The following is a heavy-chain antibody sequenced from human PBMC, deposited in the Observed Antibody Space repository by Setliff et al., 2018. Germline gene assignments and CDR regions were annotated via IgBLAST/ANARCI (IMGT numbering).Heavy chain of an antibody. Sequence: PGGSLRLSCAASGFTFVNYWMHWVRQAPGKGLVWVSRVNSDGSSTIYADSVKGRFTISRDNAKNSLYLQMNSLRAEDTAVYYCAKGAFSGSYYFDYWGQGTLVTVSS. CDR2: VNSDGSST. J-gene: IGHJ4*02. D-gene: IGHD3-22*01. CDR3: AKGAFSGSYYFDY. V-gene: IGHV3-74*01. CDR1: GFTFVNYW.